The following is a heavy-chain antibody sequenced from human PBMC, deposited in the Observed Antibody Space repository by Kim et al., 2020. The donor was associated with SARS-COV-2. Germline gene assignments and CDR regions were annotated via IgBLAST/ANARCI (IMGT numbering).Heavy chain of an antibody. J-gene: IGHJ6*02. V-gene: IGHV3-11*04. CDR2: ITNSDSPI. D-gene: IGHD3-10*01. CDR1: GFPFSDYY. CDR3: ARDALYGSPSYHLGRWGMDV. Sequence: GGSLRLSCVASGFPFSDYYMNWIRQTPGKGLEWISYITNSDSPIYYADSVRGRFTISRDNATNSLYLQMNSLRVADTAVYYCARDALYGSPSYHLGRWGMDVWGQGTTVTVSS.